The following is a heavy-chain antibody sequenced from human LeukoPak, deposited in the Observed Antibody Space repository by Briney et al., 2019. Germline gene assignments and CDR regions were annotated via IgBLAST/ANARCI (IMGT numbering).Heavy chain of an antibody. CDR1: GGSISSGGYY. CDR3: ARALMVGTSHDY. J-gene: IGHJ4*02. Sequence: PSETLSLTCTVSGGSISSGGYYWSWIRQPPGKGLEWIGYIYHSGSTYYNPSLKSRVTISVDRSKNQFSLKLSSVTAADTAVYYCARALMVGTSHDYWGQGTLVTVSS. D-gene: IGHD2-2*01. CDR2: IYHSGST. V-gene: IGHV4-30-2*01.